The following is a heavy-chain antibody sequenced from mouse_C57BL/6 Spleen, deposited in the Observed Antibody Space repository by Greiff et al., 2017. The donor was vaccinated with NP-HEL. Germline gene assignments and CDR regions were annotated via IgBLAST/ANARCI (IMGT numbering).Heavy chain of an antibody. CDR2: IYPGDGDT. D-gene: IGHD1-1*01. V-gene: IGHV1-80*01. J-gene: IGHJ2*01. Sequence: VQLQESGAELVKPGASVKISCKASGYAFSSYWMNWVKQRPGKGLEWIGQIYPGDGDTNYNGKFKGKATLTADKSSSTAYMQLSSLTSEDSAVYFCARESFYYGSSTYYFDYWGEGTTLTVSS. CDR3: ARESFYYGSSTYYFDY. CDR1: GYAFSSYW.